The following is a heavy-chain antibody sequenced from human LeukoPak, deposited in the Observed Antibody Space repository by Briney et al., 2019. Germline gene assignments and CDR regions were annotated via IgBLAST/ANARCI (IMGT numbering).Heavy chain of an antibody. Sequence: PGGSLRLSCAASGFTFSSYSMNWVRHAPGKGLEWVSYISISSTTIYYADSVKGRFTISRDNAKNSLSLQMNSLRAEDTAVYYCARDSRQQLAVDYWGQGTLVTVSS. CDR3: ARDSRQQLAVDY. CDR1: GFTFSSYS. V-gene: IGHV3-48*01. D-gene: IGHD6-13*01. CDR2: ISISSTTI. J-gene: IGHJ4*02.